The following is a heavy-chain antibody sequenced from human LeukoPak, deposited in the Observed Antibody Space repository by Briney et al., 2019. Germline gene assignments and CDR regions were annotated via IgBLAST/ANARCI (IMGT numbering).Heavy chain of an antibody. V-gene: IGHV3-30*02. CDR1: GFTFSNYW. CDR2: IWYDEITK. D-gene: IGHD3-10*02. Sequence: GGSLRLSCAASGFTFSNYWMSWVRQAPGKGLEWLAFIWYDEITKNYADSVKGRFTISRDNSKNTLYVQLNSLRPDDTAVYYCAELGITMIGGVWGKGTTVTISS. CDR3: AELGITMIGGV. J-gene: IGHJ6*04.